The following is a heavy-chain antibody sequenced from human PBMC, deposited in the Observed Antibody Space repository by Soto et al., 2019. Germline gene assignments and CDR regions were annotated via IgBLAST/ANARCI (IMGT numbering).Heavy chain of an antibody. Sequence: PSETLSLTCAVYGGYFSGYYWSWIRQPPGKGLEWIGEINHSGSTNYNPSLKSRVTISVDTSKNQFSLKLSSVTAADTAVYYCARVLRYFDWLSSYGMDVWGQGTTVTVSS. CDR1: GGYFSGYY. D-gene: IGHD3-9*01. J-gene: IGHJ6*02. V-gene: IGHV4-34*01. CDR2: INHSGST. CDR3: ARVLRYFDWLSSYGMDV.